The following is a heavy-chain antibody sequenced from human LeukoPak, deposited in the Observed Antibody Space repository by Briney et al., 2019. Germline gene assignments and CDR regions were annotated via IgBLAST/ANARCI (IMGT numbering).Heavy chain of an antibody. V-gene: IGHV4-39*01. CDR3: AIQGVYGDYVRY. J-gene: IGHJ4*02. D-gene: IGHD4-17*01. CDR2: IYYSGSI. CDR1: GGSISSSSYY. Sequence: PSETLSLTCTVSGGSISSSSYYWGWIRQPPGKGLEWIGSIYYSGSIYYNPSLMSRVTISVDTSKSQFFLKLSSVTAADTDVYYCAIQGVYGDYVRYWGQGTLVTVSS.